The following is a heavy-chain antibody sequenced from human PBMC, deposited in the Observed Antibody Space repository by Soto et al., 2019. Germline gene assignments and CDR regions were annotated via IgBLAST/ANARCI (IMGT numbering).Heavy chain of an antibody. J-gene: IGHJ4*02. V-gene: IGHV3-23*01. Sequence: PGGSLRLSCAASGFTFSSYAMSWVRQAPGKGLEWVSAISGSGGSTYYADSVKGRFTISRDNSKNTLYLQMNSLRAEDTAVYYCAKPHVNPEPQRFLEWLLPDYWGQGTLVTVSS. CDR2: ISGSGGST. D-gene: IGHD3-3*01. CDR1: GFTFSSYA. CDR3: AKPHVNPEPQRFLEWLLPDY.